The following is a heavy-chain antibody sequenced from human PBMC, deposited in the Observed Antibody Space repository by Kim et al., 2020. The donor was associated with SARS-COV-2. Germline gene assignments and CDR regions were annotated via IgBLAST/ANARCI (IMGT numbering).Heavy chain of an antibody. D-gene: IGHD6-13*01. J-gene: IGHJ6*02. CDR3: ARGGYSSSWDWYYYYGMDV. V-gene: IGHV1-69*13. CDR1: GGTFSSYA. CDR2: IIPIFGTA. Sequence: SVKVSCKASGGTFSSYAISWVRQAPGQGLEWMGGIIPIFGTANYAQKFQGRVTITADESTSTAYMELSSLRSEDTAVYYCARGGYSSSWDWYYYYGMDVWGQGTTVTVSS.